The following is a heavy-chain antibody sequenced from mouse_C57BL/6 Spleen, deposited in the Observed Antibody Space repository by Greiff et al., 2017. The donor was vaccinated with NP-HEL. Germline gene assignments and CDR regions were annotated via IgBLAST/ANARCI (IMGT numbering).Heavy chain of an antibody. CDR1: GYTFTSYW. Sequence: QVQLQQPGAELVKPGALVKLSCKASGYTFTSYWMQWVKQRPGQGLEWIGEIDPSDSYTNYNQKFKGKATLTVDTSSSTAYMQLSSLTSEDSAVYYCARDWPSYAMDYWGQGTSVTVSS. CDR2: IDPSDSYT. J-gene: IGHJ4*01. CDR3: ARDWPSYAMDY. D-gene: IGHD4-1*01. V-gene: IGHV1-50*01.